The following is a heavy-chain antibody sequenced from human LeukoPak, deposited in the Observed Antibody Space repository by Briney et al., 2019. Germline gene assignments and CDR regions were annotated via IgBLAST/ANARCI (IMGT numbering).Heavy chain of an antibody. CDR1: GGSFSGYY. CDR3: ARHRQQLVNGRYNWFDP. D-gene: IGHD6-13*01. CDR2: INHSGST. J-gene: IGHJ5*02. V-gene: IGHV4-34*01. Sequence: PSETLSLTCAVYGGSFSGYYWSWIRQPPGKGLEWIGEINHSGSTNYNPSLKSRVTISVDTSKNQFSLKLSSVTAADTAVYYCARHRQQLVNGRYNWFDPWGQGTLVTVSS.